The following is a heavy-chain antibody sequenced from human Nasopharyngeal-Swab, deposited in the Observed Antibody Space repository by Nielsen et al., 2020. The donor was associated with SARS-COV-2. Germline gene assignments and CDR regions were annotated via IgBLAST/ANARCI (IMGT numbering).Heavy chain of an antibody. CDR3: ARGAGRGETRGSDPWWGDYYYYGMDV. Sequence: RQAPGKGLEWIGYIYYSGSTNYNPSLKSRVTISVDTSKNQFSLKLSSVTAADTAVYYCARGAGRGETRGSDPWWGDYYYYGMDVWGQGTTVTVSS. J-gene: IGHJ6*02. V-gene: IGHV4-59*01. CDR2: IYYSGST. D-gene: IGHD3-16*01.